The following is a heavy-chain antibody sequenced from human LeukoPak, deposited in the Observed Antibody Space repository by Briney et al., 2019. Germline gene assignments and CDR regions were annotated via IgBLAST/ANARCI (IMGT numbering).Heavy chain of an antibody. D-gene: IGHD6-19*01. CDR1: GFTDY. V-gene: IGHV3-53*01. CDR2: IYSGGST. CDR3: AGVSFSSGWYRDH. Sequence: PGGSLRLSCAASGFTDYMTWVRQAPGKGLEWVSVIYSGGSTYYAASVKGRFSVSRDNSKNTVYLQMNSLRAEDTAVYYCAGVSFSSGWYRDHWGQGTLVTVSS. J-gene: IGHJ4*02.